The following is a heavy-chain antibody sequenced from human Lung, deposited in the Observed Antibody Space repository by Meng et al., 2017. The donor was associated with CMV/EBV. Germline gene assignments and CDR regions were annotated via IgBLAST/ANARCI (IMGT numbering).Heavy chain of an antibody. CDR1: GYTFTSYG. V-gene: IGHV1-18*01. CDR3: AREGYGDYVPYYYYGMDV. J-gene: IGHJ6*02. CDR2: ISAYNGNT. Sequence: ASVKVSCKASGYTFTSYGISWVQQAPGQGLEWMGWISAYNGNTNYAQKLQGSFTMTTDTSTSPAYMDLRALGSDDTDGYYYAREGYGDYVPYYYYGMDVWGQGTTVTVSS. D-gene: IGHD4-17*01.